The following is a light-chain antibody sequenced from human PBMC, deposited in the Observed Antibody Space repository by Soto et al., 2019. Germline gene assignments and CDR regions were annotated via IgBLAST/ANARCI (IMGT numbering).Light chain of an antibody. V-gene: IGLV2-8*01. CDR2: EVS. J-gene: IGLJ3*02. CDR1: NSDIGIYDF. Sequence: QSALTQPPSASGSPGQSVTISCTGTNSDIGIYDFVSWYQQHPGKAPQLLIYEVSKRPSGVPDRFSGSKSGNTASLTVSDLQTEDAADYFCSAYAGTNDLGVFGGGTKVTVL. CDR3: SAYAGTNDLGV.